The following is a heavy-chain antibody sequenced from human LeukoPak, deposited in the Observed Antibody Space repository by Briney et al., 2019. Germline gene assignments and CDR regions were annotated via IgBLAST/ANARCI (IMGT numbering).Heavy chain of an antibody. J-gene: IGHJ3*02. CDR3: VKRGLSGLAAFDI. D-gene: IGHD2-15*01. Sequence: PGGSLRLSCAASGFTFSSYAMAWVRQAPGKGLEWVSSISGSGGTTYYADSVKGRFTISRDNSENTLYLHMNSLRAEDTAVYYCVKRGLSGLAAFDIWGQGTMVTVSS. V-gene: IGHV3-23*01. CDR1: GFTFSSYA. CDR2: ISGSGGTT.